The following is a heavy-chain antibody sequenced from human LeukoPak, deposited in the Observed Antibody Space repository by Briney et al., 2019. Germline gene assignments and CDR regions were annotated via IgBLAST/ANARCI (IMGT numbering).Heavy chain of an antibody. J-gene: IGHJ4*02. CDR2: VSGSGGST. D-gene: IGHD5-12*01. CDR1: GFTFSSYA. Sequence: GGSLRLSCAASGFTFSSYAMSWVRQAPGKGLGWVSGVSGSGGSTCYADSVKGRFTISRDNSKNTLYLQMNSLRAEDTAVYYCAKDLDIVATITGNWGQGTLVTVSS. V-gene: IGHV3-23*01. CDR3: AKDLDIVATITGN.